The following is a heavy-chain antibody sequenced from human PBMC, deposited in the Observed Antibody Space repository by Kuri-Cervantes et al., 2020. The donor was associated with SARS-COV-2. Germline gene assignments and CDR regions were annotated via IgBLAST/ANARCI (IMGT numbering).Heavy chain of an antibody. V-gene: IGHV3-23*01. CDR3: TTGEGIAVAAVVY. Sequence: GESLKISCAASGFTFNTYAMSWVRQAPGKGLEWVSGISGSGGSTYYADSVKGRFIISRDNSKNTLYLQMNSLKTEDTAVYYCTTGEGIAVAAVVYWGQGTLVTVSS. J-gene: IGHJ4*02. CDR2: ISGSGGST. D-gene: IGHD6-19*01. CDR1: GFTFNTYA.